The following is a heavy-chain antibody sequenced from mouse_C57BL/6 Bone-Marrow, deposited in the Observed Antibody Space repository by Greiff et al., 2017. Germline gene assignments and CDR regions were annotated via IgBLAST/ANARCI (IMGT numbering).Heavy chain of an antibody. CDR2: ISDGGSYT. J-gene: IGHJ3*01. CDR1: GFTFSSYA. D-gene: IGHD2-3*01. Sequence: EVQRVESGGGLVKPGGSLKLSCAASGFTFSSYAMSWVRQTPEKRLEWVATISDGGSYTYYPDNVKGRFTISRDNAKNNLYLQMSHLKSEDTAMYYCARDGYFCAYWGQGTLVTVSA. V-gene: IGHV5-4*01. CDR3: ARDGYFCAY.